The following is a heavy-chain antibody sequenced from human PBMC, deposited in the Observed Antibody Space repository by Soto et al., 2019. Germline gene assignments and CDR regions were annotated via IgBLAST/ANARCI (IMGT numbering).Heavy chain of an antibody. V-gene: IGHV3-23*01. CDR1: GFTFSSYT. Sequence: GGSLRLSCAASGFTFSSYTMSWVRQAPGKGLEWVSTISGSGSSTYSADSVKGRFTISRDNSKNTLYLQMNSLRAEDTAIYYCAKAWGIDYWGQGTLVTVSS. CDR3: AKAWGIDY. CDR2: ISGSGSST. D-gene: IGHD7-27*01. J-gene: IGHJ4*02.